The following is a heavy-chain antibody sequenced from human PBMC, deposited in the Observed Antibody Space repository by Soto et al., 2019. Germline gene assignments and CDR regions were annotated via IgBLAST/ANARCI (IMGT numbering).Heavy chain of an antibody. D-gene: IGHD3-3*01. CDR3: ARDHGVSRGFAFDF. CDR1: GGSISISTW. CDR2: ILHSGAT. J-gene: IGHJ4*01. V-gene: IGHV4-4*02. Sequence: PSETLSLTCAVSGGSISISTWWSCVRQPPGKGLEWIGEILHSGATNYNPSLKSRVTFSVDKSKNQFSLKLSSVTAAATAVYFCARDHGVSRGFAFDFWDQGTLVSVS.